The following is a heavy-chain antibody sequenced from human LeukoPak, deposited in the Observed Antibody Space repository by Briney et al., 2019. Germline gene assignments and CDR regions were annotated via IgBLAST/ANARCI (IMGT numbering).Heavy chain of an antibody. J-gene: IGHJ4*02. Sequence: SQTLTLTCAVSGGCISSGGYSWSWIRQPPGKGLEWIAYIYHSGSTYYNPSLKSRVTISVDRSKNQFSLKLSCVTAADTAVYYCARVHTTSSRSGAFDYWGQGTLVTDSS. D-gene: IGHD6-13*01. V-gene: IGHV4-30-2*01. CDR1: GGCISSGGYS. CDR2: IYHSGST. CDR3: ARVHTTSSRSGAFDY.